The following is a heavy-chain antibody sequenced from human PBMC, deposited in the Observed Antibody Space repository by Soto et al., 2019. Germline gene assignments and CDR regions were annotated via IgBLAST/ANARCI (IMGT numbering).Heavy chain of an antibody. CDR1: GGTFSSYA. D-gene: IGHD2-15*01. Sequence: SVKVSCKASGGTFSSYAISWVRQAPGQGLEWMGGIIPIFGTANYAQKFQGRVTITADESTSTAYMELSSLRSEDTAVYYCARSLHASSHFDYWGQGTLVTVSS. CDR2: IIPIFGTA. V-gene: IGHV1-69*13. CDR3: ARSLHASSHFDY. J-gene: IGHJ4*02.